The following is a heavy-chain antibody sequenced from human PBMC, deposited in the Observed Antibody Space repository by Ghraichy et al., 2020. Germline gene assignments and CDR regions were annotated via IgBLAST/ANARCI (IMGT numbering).Heavy chain of an antibody. CDR3: TRAGYYRFDY. V-gene: IGHV3-74*01. D-gene: IGHD2-15*01. Sequence: GGSLRLSCAASGFTFSTYWMHWVRQAPGRGLMWVSRINSDGSTTNFADSVKGRFTISRDNAKNTLYLQMNSLRAEDTAVYYCTRAGYYRFDYWGQGTLVTVSS. J-gene: IGHJ4*02. CDR1: GFTFSTYW. CDR2: INSDGSTT.